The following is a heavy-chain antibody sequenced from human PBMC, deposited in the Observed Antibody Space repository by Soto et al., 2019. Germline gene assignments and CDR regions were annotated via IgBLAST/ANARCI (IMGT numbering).Heavy chain of an antibody. V-gene: IGHV4-31*03. Sequence: QVQLQESGPGLVKPSQTLSLTCTVSGGSISSGGYYWSWIRQHPGKGLEWIGYIYYSGSTYYNPFLKSRLTISVDTSKNQFSLKLSSVTAADTAVYYCARDSYGDYERGDDAFDIWGQGTMVTVSS. J-gene: IGHJ3*02. CDR1: GGSISSGGYY. CDR3: ARDSYGDYERGDDAFDI. CDR2: IYYSGST. D-gene: IGHD4-17*01.